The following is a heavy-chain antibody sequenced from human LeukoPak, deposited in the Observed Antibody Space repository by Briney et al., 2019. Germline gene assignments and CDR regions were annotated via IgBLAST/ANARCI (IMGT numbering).Heavy chain of an antibody. J-gene: IGHJ5*02. CDR1: GFTFSSYS. D-gene: IGHD2-2*01. V-gene: IGHV3-21*01. CDR3: ARDLWATRDNWFDP. Sequence: GGSLRLSRAASGFTFSSYSMNWVRQAPGKGLEWVSSISSSSSYIYYADSVKGRFTISRDNAKNSLYLQMNSLRAEDTAVYYCARDLWATRDNWFDPWGQGTLVTVSS. CDR2: ISSSSSYI.